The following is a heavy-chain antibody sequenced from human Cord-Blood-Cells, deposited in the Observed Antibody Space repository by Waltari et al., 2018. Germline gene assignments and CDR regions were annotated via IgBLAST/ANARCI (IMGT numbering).Heavy chain of an antibody. D-gene: IGHD3-3*01. CDR2: IKSKTDAGTT. Sequence: EVQLVESGGGLVKPGGSLGLSLAASGFTFSNAWMGWVRQAPGKGMEWVGSIKSKTDAGTTHYAAPVKGRFTISRDDSKNTLYLQTNSLKTEDTAVYYCITVPITSFGVVAFDIWGQGTMVTVSS. CDR1: GFTFSNAW. J-gene: IGHJ3*02. V-gene: IGHV3-15*01. CDR3: ITVPITSFGVVAFDI.